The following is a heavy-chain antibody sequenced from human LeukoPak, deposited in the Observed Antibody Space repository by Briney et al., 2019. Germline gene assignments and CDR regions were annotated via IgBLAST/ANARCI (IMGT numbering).Heavy chain of an antibody. CDR3: ARDVEAAAGLGFDY. J-gene: IGHJ4*02. D-gene: IGHD6-13*01. CDR2: IYYSGST. CDR1: GGSISSYY. Sequence: SETLSLTCTVSGGSISSYYWSWIRQPPGKGLEWIGYIYYSGSTNYNPSLKSRVTISVDTSKNQFSLKLSSVTAADTAVYYCARDVEAAAGLGFDYWGQGTLVTVSS. V-gene: IGHV4-59*01.